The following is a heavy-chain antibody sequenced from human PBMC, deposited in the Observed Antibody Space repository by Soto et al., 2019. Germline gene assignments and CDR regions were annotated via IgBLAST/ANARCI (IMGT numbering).Heavy chain of an antibody. CDR1: GFTFSSYA. CDR2: ISYDGSNK. Sequence: PGGSLRLSCTASGFTFSSYAMHWVRQAPGKGLEWVAVISYDGSNKYYADSVKGRFTISRDNSKNTMYLQMNSLRVEDTAVYYCASPYSSGWYGDLDFWGQGNLVPVSP. V-gene: IGHV3-30-3*01. D-gene: IGHD6-19*01. J-gene: IGHJ4*02. CDR3: ASPYSSGWYGDLDF.